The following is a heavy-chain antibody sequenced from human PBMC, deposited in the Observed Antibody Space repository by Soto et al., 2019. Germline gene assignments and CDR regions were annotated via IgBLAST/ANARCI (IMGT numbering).Heavy chain of an antibody. Sequence: GGSLRLSCAASGFTFSSYSMNWVRQAPGKGLEWVSYISSSSSTIYYADSVKGRFTISRDNAKNSLYLQMNSLRDEDTAVYYWATDCFYCISTSAAPRSTPSPRGQGTLIPVSS. CDR1: GFTFSSYS. CDR2: ISSSSSTI. CDR3: ATDCFYCISTSAAPRSTPSP. D-gene: IGHD2-2*01. V-gene: IGHV3-48*02. J-gene: IGHJ4*02.